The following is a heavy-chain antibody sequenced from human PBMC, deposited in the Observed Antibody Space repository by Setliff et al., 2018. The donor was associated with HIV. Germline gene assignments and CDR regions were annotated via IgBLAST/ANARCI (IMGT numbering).Heavy chain of an antibody. CDR3: ARATDPTSFDYVWGSYRYTLGH. V-gene: IGHV1-69*13. J-gene: IGHJ4*02. CDR1: GGSFSNYG. Sequence: SVKVSCKASGGSFSNYGFSWVRQAPGQRLEWLGGIIPILGTTNYAPEFQDRVTITADESTSTAYLEMGNLRSEDTAVYFCARATDPTSFDYVWGSYRYTLGHWGQGTLVTVSS. D-gene: IGHD3-16*02. CDR2: IIPILGTT.